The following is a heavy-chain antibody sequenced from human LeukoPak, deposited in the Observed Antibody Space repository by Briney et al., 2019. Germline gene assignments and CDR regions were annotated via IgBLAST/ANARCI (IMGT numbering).Heavy chain of an antibody. CDR3: ARQSRGYYF. D-gene: IGHD3-22*01. V-gene: IGHV4-39*01. J-gene: IGHJ4*02. CDR1: GGSISSSSYY. Sequence: SETLSLTCTVSGGSISSSSYYWGWIRQPPGKGLEWIGSIYYSGSTYYNPSLKSRVTISVDTSKNQFSLKLSSVTAADTAVYYCARQSRGYYFWGQGTLVTVSS. CDR2: IYYSGST.